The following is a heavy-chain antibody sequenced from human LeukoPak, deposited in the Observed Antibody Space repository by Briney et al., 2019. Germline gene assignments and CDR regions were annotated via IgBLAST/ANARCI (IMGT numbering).Heavy chain of an antibody. J-gene: IGHJ6*03. Sequence: ASVKVSCKASGYTFTGYYLHWVRQAPGQGLEWMGWINPNTGGTNYAQTFQGRVTMTRDTSISTAYMDLTSLTPDDTAVYYCARSKIAVTGYYMDVWGKGTTVTVSS. CDR2: INPNTGGT. V-gene: IGHV1-2*02. D-gene: IGHD6-19*01. CDR1: GYTFTGYY. CDR3: ARSKIAVTGYYMDV.